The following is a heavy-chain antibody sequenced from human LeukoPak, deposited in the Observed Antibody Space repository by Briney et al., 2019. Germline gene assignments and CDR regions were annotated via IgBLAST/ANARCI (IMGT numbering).Heavy chain of an antibody. CDR3: ARGYGDYGDFWYFDL. CDR2: IYYSGSA. J-gene: IGHJ2*01. V-gene: IGHV4-59*01. CDR1: GGSISSYY. D-gene: IGHD4-17*01. Sequence: PSETLSLTCTVSGGSISSYYWSWLRQPPGKGLEWIGYIYYSGSAHYNSSLKSRVTIVVDMSKNQFSLKLSSVTAADTAVYYCARGYGDYGDFWYFDLWGRGTLVTVSS.